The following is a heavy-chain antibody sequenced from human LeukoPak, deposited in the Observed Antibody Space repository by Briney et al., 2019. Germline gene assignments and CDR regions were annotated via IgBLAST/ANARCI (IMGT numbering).Heavy chain of an antibody. CDR3: ARRPSGYHNT. CDR2: IYSGGST. Sequence: GGSLRLSCAASEFSVGSNYMTWVRQAPGKGLEWVSLIYSGGSTYYADSVKGRFTISRDNSKNTLYLQMNSRRAEDTAVYYCARRPSGYHNTGGEGTLVTVSS. J-gene: IGHJ4*02. V-gene: IGHV3-66*01. CDR1: EFSVGSNY. D-gene: IGHD5-12*01.